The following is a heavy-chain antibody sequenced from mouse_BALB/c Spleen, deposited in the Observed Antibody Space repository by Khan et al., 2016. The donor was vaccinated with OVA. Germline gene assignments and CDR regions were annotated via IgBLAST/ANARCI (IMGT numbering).Heavy chain of an antibody. J-gene: IGHJ4*01. CDR3: TRLVDY. V-gene: IGHV5-6-5*01. Sequence: EVQLVESGGGLVKPGGSLKLSCAASGFTFSSYAVSWISQTPEKRLEWVASINSGGSTYYPDSVKGRFTISRDDARNILYLQMSSLRSEDTAMYYCTRLVDYWGQGTSVTVSA. CDR1: GFTFSSYA. CDR2: INSGGST.